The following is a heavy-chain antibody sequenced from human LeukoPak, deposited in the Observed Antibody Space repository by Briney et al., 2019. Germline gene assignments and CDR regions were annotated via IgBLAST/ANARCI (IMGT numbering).Heavy chain of an antibody. J-gene: IGHJ4*02. D-gene: IGHD1-7*01. CDR1: GFTVTDNY. CDR3: ARDAGITGTTDLDY. CDR2: ISSSSSYI. V-gene: IGHV3-21*01. Sequence: GGSLRLSCAASGFTVTDNYMNWVRQSSGKGLEWVSSISSSSSYIYYADSVKCRFTISRDNAKNSLYLQMNSLRAEDTAVYYCARDAGITGTTDLDYWGQGTLVTVSS.